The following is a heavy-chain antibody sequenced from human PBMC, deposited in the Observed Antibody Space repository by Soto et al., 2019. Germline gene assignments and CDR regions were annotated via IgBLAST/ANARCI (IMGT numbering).Heavy chain of an antibody. D-gene: IGHD2-2*01. CDR2: ISGSGGST. V-gene: IGHV3-23*01. CDR1: GFTFSSYA. Sequence: GGSLRLSCAASGFTFSSYAMSWVRQAPGKGLEWVSAISGSGGSTYYADSVKGRFTISRDNSKNTLYLQMNSLRAEDTAVYYCAKDQGIVVVPAANYWGQGTLVTVSS. CDR3: AKDQGIVVVPAANY. J-gene: IGHJ4*02.